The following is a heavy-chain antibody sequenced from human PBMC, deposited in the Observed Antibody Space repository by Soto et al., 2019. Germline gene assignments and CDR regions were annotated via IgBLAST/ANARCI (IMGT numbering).Heavy chain of an antibody. J-gene: IGHJ4*02. D-gene: IGHD5-18*01. V-gene: IGHV3-30*03. Sequence: GGSLRLFCAASGFTFSSYGMHWVRQAPGKGLERVAVISYDGSNKYYADSVKGRFTISRDNSKNTLYLQMNSLRAEDTAVYYCAGIQLWYFDYWGQGTLVTVSS. CDR1: GFTFSSYG. CDR3: AGIQLWYFDY. CDR2: ISYDGSNK.